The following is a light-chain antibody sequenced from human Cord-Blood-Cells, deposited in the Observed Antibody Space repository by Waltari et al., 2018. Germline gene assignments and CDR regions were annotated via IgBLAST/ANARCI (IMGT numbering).Light chain of an antibody. CDR1: QSVSSSY. J-gene: IGKJ1*01. CDR2: GAS. CDR3: QQYGSSPRT. Sequence: VLTQSPGTLSLSTGERATLSCRASQSVSSSYLAWSQQKPGQAPRLLIYGASSRATGIPDRFSGSGSGTDFTLTISRLEPEDFAVYYCQQYGSSPRTFGQGTKVEIK. V-gene: IGKV3-20*01.